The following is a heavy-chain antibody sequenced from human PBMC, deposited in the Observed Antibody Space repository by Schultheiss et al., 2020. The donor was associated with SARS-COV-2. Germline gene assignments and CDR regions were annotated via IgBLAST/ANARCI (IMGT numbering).Heavy chain of an antibody. D-gene: IGHD3-3*01. CDR2: IYTSGST. V-gene: IGHV4-4*07. CDR3: ARGMGLDYDFWSGFNGAFDI. CDR1: GYSISSGYY. J-gene: IGHJ3*02. Sequence: SETLSLTCTVSGYSISSGYYWGWIRQPAGKGLEWIGRIYTSGSTNYNPSLKSRVTMSVDTSKNQFSLKLSPVTAADTAVYYCARGMGLDYDFWSGFNGAFDIWGQGTMVTVSS.